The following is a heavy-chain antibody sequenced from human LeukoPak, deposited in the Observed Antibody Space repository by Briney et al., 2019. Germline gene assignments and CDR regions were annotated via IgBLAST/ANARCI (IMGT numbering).Heavy chain of an antibody. J-gene: IGHJ3*02. CDR2: INHSGST. Sequence: PSETLSLTCAVYGGSFSGYYWSWLRQPPGKGLEWIGEINHSGSTNYNPSLKSRVTISVDTSKNQFSLKLSSVTAADTAVYYCAKSNGYGLVDIWGQGTMVTVSS. CDR3: AKSNGYGLVDI. CDR1: GGSFSGYY. D-gene: IGHD3-10*01. V-gene: IGHV4-34*01.